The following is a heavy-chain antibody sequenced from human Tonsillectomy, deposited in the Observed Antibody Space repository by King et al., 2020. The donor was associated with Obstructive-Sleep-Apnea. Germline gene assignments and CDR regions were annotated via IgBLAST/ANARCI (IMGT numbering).Heavy chain of an antibody. J-gene: IGHJ4*02. CDR2: ISNSGSTI. D-gene: IGHD3-9*01. CDR1: GFTFSDHN. CDR3: ARDILTGYYQFDY. Sequence: VQLVESGGGLVKPGGSLRLSCAASGFTFSDHNMNWIRQAPGKGLEWVSYISNSGSTIYYADSVKGRFTVSRDNAKNSLFLQMNSRRAEDTAVYYCARDILTGYYQFDYWGQGTLVTVSS. V-gene: IGHV3-11*01.